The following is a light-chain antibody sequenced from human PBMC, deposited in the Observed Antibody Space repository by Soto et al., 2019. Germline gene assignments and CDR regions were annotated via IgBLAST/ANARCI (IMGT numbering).Light chain of an antibody. V-gene: IGKV2-24*01. Sequence: DIVMTQTPLSSPVTLGQPASISCTCSQSLVHSDANTYLSWLQQRPGQPRRLLIYKVSNPLSGVPHRLSGSGTGTDFTMRISRVEAEDVAVYYCMQATQLLSFGQGTRLEIK. CDR3: MQATQLLS. CDR2: KVS. J-gene: IGKJ5*01. CDR1: QSLVHSDANTY.